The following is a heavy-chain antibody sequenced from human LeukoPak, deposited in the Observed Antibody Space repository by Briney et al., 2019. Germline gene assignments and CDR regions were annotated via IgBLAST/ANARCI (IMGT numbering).Heavy chain of an antibody. CDR1: GYTFTSYD. V-gene: IGHV1-8*01. CDR2: MNPNSGNT. D-gene: IGHD2-21*02. Sequence: ASVKVSCKASGYTFTSYDINWVRQATGQGLEWMGWMNPNSGNTGYAQKFQGRVTMTRNTSISTAYMELSSLRSEDTAVYYCARGLVTRDLYYYYGMDVWGQGTTVTVSS. CDR3: ARGLVTRDLYYYYGMDV. J-gene: IGHJ6*02.